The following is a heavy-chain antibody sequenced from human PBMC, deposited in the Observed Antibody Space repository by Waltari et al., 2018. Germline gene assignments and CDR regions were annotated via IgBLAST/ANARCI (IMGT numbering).Heavy chain of an antibody. V-gene: IGHV3-7*01. D-gene: IGHD5-18*01. CDR2: IKQDGSEK. CDR1: GFTFSSYW. CDR3: ARLNNRRGPGYSSPHWYFDL. Sequence: EVQLVESGGGLVQPGGSLRLSCAASGFTFSSYWMSWVRQAPGKGLEWVANIKQDGSEKYYVDSVKGRFTISRDNAKNSLYLQMNSLRAEDTAVYYCARLNNRRGPGYSSPHWYFDLWGRGTLVTVSS. J-gene: IGHJ2*01.